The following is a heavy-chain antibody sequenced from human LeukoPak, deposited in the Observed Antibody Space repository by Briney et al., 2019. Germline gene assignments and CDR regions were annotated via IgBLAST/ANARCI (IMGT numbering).Heavy chain of an antibody. CDR2: INPNSGGT. V-gene: IGHV1-2*02. CDR3: ARWYTNYYYYYMDV. J-gene: IGHJ6*03. CDR1: GYTFTGYY. D-gene: IGHD6-13*01. Sequence: ASVKVSCKASGYTFTGYYMHWVRQAPGQGLEWMGWINPNSGGTNYAQKFQGRVTMTRDTSISTAYMELSRLRSDDTAVYYCARWYTNYYYYYMDVWGKGTTVTVSS.